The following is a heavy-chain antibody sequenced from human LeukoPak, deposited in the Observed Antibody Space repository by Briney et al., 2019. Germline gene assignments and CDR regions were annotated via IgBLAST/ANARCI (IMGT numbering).Heavy chain of an antibody. J-gene: IGHJ5*02. CDR2: ISYDGSNK. CDR1: GFTFSSYG. D-gene: IGHD1-26*01. Sequence: QPGGSLRLSCAASGFTFSSYGMHWVRQAPGKGLEWVAVISYDGSNKYYADSVKGRFTISRDNSKSTLYLQMNSLRAGDTAVYYCAKDAYSGSFRWFDPWGQGTLVTVSS. CDR3: AKDAYSGSFRWFDP. V-gene: IGHV3-30*18.